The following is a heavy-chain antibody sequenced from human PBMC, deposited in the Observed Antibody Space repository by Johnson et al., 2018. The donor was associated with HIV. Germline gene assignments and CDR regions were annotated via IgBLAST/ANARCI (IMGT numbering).Heavy chain of an antibody. V-gene: IGHV3-30*04. Sequence: MQLVESGGGVVQPGRSLRLSCAASGFTFSSFAMHWVRQAPGKGLEWVAVISYDGSNKYYADSVKGRFTISRDNSKNTLYLRMNSLRAEDTAVYYCAREDCSSTRCSDWDSAFDIWGQGTMVTVSS. J-gene: IGHJ3*02. CDR1: GFTFSSFA. D-gene: IGHD2-2*01. CDR2: ISYDGSNK. CDR3: AREDCSSTRCSDWDSAFDI.